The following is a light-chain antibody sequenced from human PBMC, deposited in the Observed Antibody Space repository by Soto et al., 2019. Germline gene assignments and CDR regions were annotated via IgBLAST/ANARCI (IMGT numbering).Light chain of an antibody. CDR3: QQYNNWPLT. CDR1: QSVSRN. Sequence: EIVMTQSPATLSVSPGGXAXLSCRASQSVSRNLAWYQQKPGQAPRLLIYGASTRATGIPARFSGSGSGTEFTLTISSLQSEDFAVYYCQQYNNWPLTFGQGTRLEIK. CDR2: GAS. J-gene: IGKJ5*01. V-gene: IGKV3-15*01.